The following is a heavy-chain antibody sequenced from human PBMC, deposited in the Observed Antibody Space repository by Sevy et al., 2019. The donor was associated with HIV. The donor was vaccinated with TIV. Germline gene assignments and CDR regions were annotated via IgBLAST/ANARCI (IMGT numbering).Heavy chain of an antibody. J-gene: IGHJ4*02. Sequence: SETLSLTCTVSGGSISSYYWSWIRQPPGKGLEWIGYIYYSGSTNYNPSLKSRVTISVDTSKNQFSLTLSSVTAADTALYYCARESGSSSWYFDYWGQATLVTVSS. D-gene: IGHD6-13*01. V-gene: IGHV4-59*01. CDR1: GGSISSYY. CDR2: IYYSGST. CDR3: ARESGSSSWYFDY.